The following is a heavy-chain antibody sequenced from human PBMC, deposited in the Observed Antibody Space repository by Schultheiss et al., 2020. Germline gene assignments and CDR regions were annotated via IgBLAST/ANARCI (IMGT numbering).Heavy chain of an antibody. J-gene: IGHJ6*02. CDR3: ARVMASVTTFQDYYYYYGMDV. Sequence: ASVKVSCKASGYTFTDYYIHWFRQAPGQGLEWLGWINPKNGGTKSAQKLQGRVTMTTDTSTSTAYMELRSLRSDDTAVYYCARVMASVTTFQDYYYYYGMDVWGQGTTVTVSS. V-gene: IGHV1-18*01. CDR2: INPKNGGT. D-gene: IGHD4-17*01. CDR1: GYTFTDYY.